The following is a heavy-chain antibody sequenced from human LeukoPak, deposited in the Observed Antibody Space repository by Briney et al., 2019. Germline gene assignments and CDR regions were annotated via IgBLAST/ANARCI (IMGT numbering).Heavy chain of an antibody. Sequence: SETLSLTCTVSGGSISSYYWSWIRQPPGKGLEWIGYIYYSGSINYNPSLKSRVTISVDTSKNQFSLKLSSVTAADTAVYYCARQEGSLENWGQGTLVTVSS. CDR2: IYYSGSI. CDR1: GGSISSYY. D-gene: IGHD6-13*01. V-gene: IGHV4-59*08. CDR3: ARQEGSLEN. J-gene: IGHJ4*02.